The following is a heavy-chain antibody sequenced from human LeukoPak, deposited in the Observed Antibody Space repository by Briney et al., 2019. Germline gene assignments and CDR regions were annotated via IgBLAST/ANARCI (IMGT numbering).Heavy chain of an antibody. CDR1: GYSISSGYY. V-gene: IGHV4-38-2*01. CDR2: IYHSGST. CDR3: ARVPSGYYVDY. Sequence: PSETLSLTCAVSGYSISSGYYWGWIRQPPGKGLEWIGSIYHSGSTYYNPSLKSRVTISVDTSKNQFSLKLSSVTAADTAVYCCARVPSGYYVDYWGQGTLVTVSS. J-gene: IGHJ4*02. D-gene: IGHD3-3*01.